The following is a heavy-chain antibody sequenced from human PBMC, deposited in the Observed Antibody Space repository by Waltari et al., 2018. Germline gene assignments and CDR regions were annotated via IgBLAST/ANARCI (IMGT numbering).Heavy chain of an antibody. CDR3: ARLSAGPSVWFDP. Sequence: QLQLQESGPGLVKPSETLSLTCTVSGGSISSSSYYWGWIRQPPGKGLEWIGSIYYSGSTYYNPSLKSRVTISVDTSKNQFSLKLSSVTAADTAVYYCARLSAGPSVWFDPWGQGTLVTVSS. D-gene: IGHD3-10*01. J-gene: IGHJ5*02. CDR1: GGSISSSSYY. V-gene: IGHV4-39*01. CDR2: IYYSGST.